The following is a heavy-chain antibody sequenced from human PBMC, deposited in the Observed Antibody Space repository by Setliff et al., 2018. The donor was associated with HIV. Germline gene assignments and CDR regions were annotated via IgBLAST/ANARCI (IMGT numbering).Heavy chain of an antibody. CDR1: GGSISSGTYY. Sequence: PSETLSLTCSVSGGSISSGTYYWSWIRQPAGKGLEWIGRMYNSESINYNLSLKTRVTISIDSSKNQFSLKLTSVTAADTAVYYCARTRGSGSYWGWFDPWGQGTLVTVPQ. CDR3: ARTRGSGSYWGWFDP. V-gene: IGHV4-61*02. CDR2: MYNSESI. D-gene: IGHD3-10*01. J-gene: IGHJ5*02.